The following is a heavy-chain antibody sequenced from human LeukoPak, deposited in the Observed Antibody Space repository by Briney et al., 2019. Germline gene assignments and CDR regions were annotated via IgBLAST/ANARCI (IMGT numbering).Heavy chain of an antibody. J-gene: IGHJ4*02. CDR1: GGSINNYY. Sequence: PSETLSLTCTVSGGSINNYYWSWIRQPPGKGLEWIGYIYYSGSTNYNPSLKSRVTISVDTSKNQFSLKLSSVTAADTAVYYCAREASEADYYFDYWGQGTLVTVSS. CDR3: AREASEADYYFDY. CDR2: IYYSGST. D-gene: IGHD3-3*01. V-gene: IGHV4-59*12.